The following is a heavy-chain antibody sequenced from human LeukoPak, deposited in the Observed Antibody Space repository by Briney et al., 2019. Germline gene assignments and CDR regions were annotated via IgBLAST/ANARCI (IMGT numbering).Heavy chain of an antibody. CDR2: INPNSGGT. Sequence: ASVKVSCKASGYTFTGYYMHWVRQAPGQGLEWMGWINPNSGGTNYAQKFQGRVTMTRDTSISTAFMELSRLRSDDTAVYYCARERDSGYDLAHFDYWGQGTLVTVSS. V-gene: IGHV1-2*02. CDR1: GYTFTGYY. D-gene: IGHD5-12*01. J-gene: IGHJ4*02. CDR3: ARERDSGYDLAHFDY.